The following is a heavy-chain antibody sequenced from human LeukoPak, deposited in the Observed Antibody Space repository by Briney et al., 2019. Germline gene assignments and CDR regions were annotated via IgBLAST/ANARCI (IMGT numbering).Heavy chain of an antibody. V-gene: IGHV3-30-3*01. J-gene: IGHJ1*01. Sequence: GGSLRLSCAASGFTFSSYAMHWVRQAPGKGLEWVAVISYDGSNKYYADSVKGRFTISRDNSKNTLYLQMNSLRVEDTAVYYCARGPPGPAGYFQHWGQGTLVTVSS. CDR2: ISYDGSNK. CDR1: GFTFSSYA. D-gene: IGHD3-10*01. CDR3: ARGPPGPAGYFQH.